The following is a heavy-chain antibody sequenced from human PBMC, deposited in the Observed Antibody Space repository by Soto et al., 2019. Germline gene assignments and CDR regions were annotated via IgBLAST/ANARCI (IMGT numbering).Heavy chain of an antibody. J-gene: IGHJ4*02. Sequence: QVQLVESGGGVVQPGRSLRLSCAASGFTFSSYAMHWVRQAPGKGLEWVAVISYDGSNKYYADSVKGRFTISRDNPKNTLYLQMNSLRAEDTAVYYCARVLIYYDSSGLDYWGQGTLVTVSS. D-gene: IGHD3-22*01. V-gene: IGHV3-30-3*01. CDR2: ISYDGSNK. CDR1: GFTFSSYA. CDR3: ARVLIYYDSSGLDY.